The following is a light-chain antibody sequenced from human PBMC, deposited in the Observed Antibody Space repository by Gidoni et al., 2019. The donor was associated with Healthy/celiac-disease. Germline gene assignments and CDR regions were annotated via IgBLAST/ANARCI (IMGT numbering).Light chain of an antibody. CDR2: GAS. Sequence: IVMTQSPATMSVSPGERATLSCRASQSVNSNLAWYQQKPGQAPRLLIYGASTRATGIPARFSGSGSGTEFTLTISSLQSEDFAVYYCQQYNNWPPGTFGQGTKLEIK. CDR3: QQYNNWPPGT. CDR1: QSVNSN. J-gene: IGKJ2*01. V-gene: IGKV3-15*01.